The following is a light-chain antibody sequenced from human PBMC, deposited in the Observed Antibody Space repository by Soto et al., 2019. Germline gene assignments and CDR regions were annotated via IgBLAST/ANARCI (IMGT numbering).Light chain of an antibody. CDR2: GAS. J-gene: IGKJ4*01. Sequence: EIVMTQSPATLSLSPVERATLSCRASQSVSSNLAWYQQKPGQAPRLLIYGASTRATAIPARFSGSGSGTEFTLTISSLKSEDLAVYYCEQYNNWPHAFGAGTKVDIK. CDR3: EQYNNWPHA. V-gene: IGKV3-15*01. CDR1: QSVSSN.